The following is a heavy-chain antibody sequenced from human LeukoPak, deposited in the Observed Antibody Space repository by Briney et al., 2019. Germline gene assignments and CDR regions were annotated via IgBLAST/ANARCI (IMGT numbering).Heavy chain of an antibody. CDR2: INHSGST. D-gene: IGHD2-15*01. V-gene: IGHV4-34*01. Sequence: SETLSLTCAVYGGSFSGYYWSWIRQPPGKGLEWIGEINHSGSTNYNPSLKSRVTISVDTSKNQFSLKLSSVTPEDTAVYYCTRDKGVVAQYNWFDPWGQGTLVTVSS. CDR1: GGSFSGYY. CDR3: TRDKGVVAQYNWFDP. J-gene: IGHJ5*02.